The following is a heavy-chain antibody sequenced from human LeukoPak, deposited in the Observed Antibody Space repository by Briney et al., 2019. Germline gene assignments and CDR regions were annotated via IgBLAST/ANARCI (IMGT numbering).Heavy chain of an antibody. D-gene: IGHD5-18*01. J-gene: IGHJ6*02. CDR2: IIPILGIA. CDR1: GGTFSSYA. V-gene: IGHV1-69*04. CDR3: AREVDTSMVGMDV. Sequence: SVKVSCQASGGTFSSYAISWVRQAPGQGLEWMGRIIPILGIANYAQKSQGRVTITADKSTSTAYMELSSLRSEDTAVYYCAREVDTSMVGMDVWGQGTTVTVSS.